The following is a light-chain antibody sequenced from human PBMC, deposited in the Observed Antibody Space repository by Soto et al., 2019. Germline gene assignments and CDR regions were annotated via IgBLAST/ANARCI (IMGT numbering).Light chain of an antibody. CDR3: QQYTKRWP. Sequence: DIEMTQSPATLSVSPGERVTLSCRASQSVGSNLAWYQKKPGQAPRLLIYSAATRATGIPARFSGSGSGTNFPLPTSSLHSEDFGVYYCQQYTKRWPFAKGTRVDIK. CDR2: SAA. J-gene: IGKJ1*01. V-gene: IGKV3-15*01. CDR1: QSVGSN.